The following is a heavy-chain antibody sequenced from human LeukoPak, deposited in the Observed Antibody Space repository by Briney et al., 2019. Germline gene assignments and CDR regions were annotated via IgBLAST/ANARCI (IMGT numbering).Heavy chain of an antibody. CDR2: IGGSSTSL. Sequence: PGGSLRLSCAASGFTFSTYAMNWVRQAPGEGLEWVSSIGGSSTSLYYADSLKGRFTISRDNAKNSLYLQLNSLRVEDTAMYYCARESGGDLGEAFDIWGQGTMVTVSS. J-gene: IGHJ3*02. V-gene: IGHV3-21*01. CDR1: GFTFSTYA. D-gene: IGHD1-26*01. CDR3: ARESGGDLGEAFDI.